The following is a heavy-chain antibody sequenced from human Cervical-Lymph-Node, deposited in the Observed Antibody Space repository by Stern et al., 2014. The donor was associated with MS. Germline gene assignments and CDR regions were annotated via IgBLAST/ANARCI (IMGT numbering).Heavy chain of an antibody. V-gene: IGHV1-18*01. CDR2: ISGYNDDT. D-gene: IGHD6-19*01. Sequence: QVQLVEFGAEVKKPGASVKVSCKASGYTFTNYGISWVRQAPGQGLEWMGWISGYNDDTNYVEKFQGRVTMTTDTSTSTAYMELRSLRSDDTAVYYCARDPHIAVAGTGGGFDPWGQGTLVTVSS. CDR3: ARDPHIAVAGTGGGFDP. J-gene: IGHJ5*02. CDR1: GYTFTNYG.